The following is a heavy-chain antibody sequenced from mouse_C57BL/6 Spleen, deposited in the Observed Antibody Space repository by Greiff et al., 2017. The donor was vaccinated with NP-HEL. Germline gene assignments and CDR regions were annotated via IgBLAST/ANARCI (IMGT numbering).Heavy chain of an antibody. D-gene: IGHD2-1*01. V-gene: IGHV1-50*01. J-gene: IGHJ1*03. Sequence: QVQLQQSGAELVKPGASVKLSCKASGYTFTSYWMQWVKQRPGQGLEWIGEIDPSDSYTNYNQKFKGKATLTVDTSSSTAYMQLSSLTSEDSAVYYCARGGWGNSWYFDVWGTGTTVTVSS. CDR2: IDPSDSYT. CDR1: GYTFTSYW. CDR3: ARGGWGNSWYFDV.